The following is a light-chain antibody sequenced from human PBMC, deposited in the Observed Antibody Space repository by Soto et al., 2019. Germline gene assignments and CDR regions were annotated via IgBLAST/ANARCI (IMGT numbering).Light chain of an antibody. V-gene: IGKV1-5*01. CDR2: DAS. J-gene: IGKJ5*01. CDR1: QSISTW. CDR3: QQYNSYPYT. Sequence: DIQMTQSPSTVSASVGDGFTITCRASQSISTWLAWYQQKPGKXPNXXIYDASTLESGGPSGFSGSGSGTELALTISSLQPDDSDTYYCQQYNSYPYTFGQGTRLEIK.